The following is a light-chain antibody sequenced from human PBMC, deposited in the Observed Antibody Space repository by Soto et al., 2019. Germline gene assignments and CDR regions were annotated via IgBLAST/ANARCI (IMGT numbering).Light chain of an antibody. V-gene: IGKV1-39*01. J-gene: IGKJ1*01. CDR3: QQSYSTRV. CDR1: QSISSY. CDR2: AAS. Sequence: DIQMTQSPSSLSASVGDRVTITCRASQSISSYLNWYQQKPGKAPKLLIYAASSLQSGVPSRFSGSGSGTDFTLTISSLQPEDFATYYCQQSYSTRVFGQGTKVEIK.